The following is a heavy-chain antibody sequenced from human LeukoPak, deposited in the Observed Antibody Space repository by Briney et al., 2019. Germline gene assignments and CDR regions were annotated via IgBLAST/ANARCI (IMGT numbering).Heavy chain of an antibody. CDR1: GYTLTNYA. CDR3: AREEYYDSSASTNFDY. CDR2: INTNTGNP. Sequence: ASVKVSCKASGYTLTNYALNWVRQAPGQGLEWMGWINTNTGNPTYAQGFTGRFVFSLDTSVSTAFLQISSLKAEDTAVYYCAREEYYDSSASTNFDYWGQGTLVTVSS. V-gene: IGHV7-4-1*02. D-gene: IGHD3-22*01. J-gene: IGHJ4*02.